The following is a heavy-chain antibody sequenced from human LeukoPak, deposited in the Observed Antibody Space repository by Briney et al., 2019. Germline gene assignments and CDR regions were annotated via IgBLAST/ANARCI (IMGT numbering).Heavy chain of an antibody. CDR2: VYYSENT. D-gene: IGHD3-10*01. Sequence: SETLSLTCTVSGGSISSSSYYWGWIRQPPGKGLEWIGRVYYSENTYYNPSLKSRVIISADTSKNQCSLKLSSVTAADTAVYYCATRPGLRRNNYGSGRRLWFDPCGQGNLVTVSS. CDR1: GGSISSSSYY. CDR3: ATRPGLRRNNYGSGRRLWFDP. J-gene: IGHJ5*02. V-gene: IGHV4-39*07.